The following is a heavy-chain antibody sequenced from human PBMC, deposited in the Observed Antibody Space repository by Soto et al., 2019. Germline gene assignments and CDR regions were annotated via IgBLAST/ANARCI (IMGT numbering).Heavy chain of an antibody. J-gene: IGHJ4*02. CDR1: GFTFSSYA. V-gene: IGHV3-30-3*01. CDR2: ISYDGSNK. Sequence: GGSLRLPCAASGFTFSSYAMHWVRQAPGKGLEWVAVISYDGSNKYYADSVKGRFTISRDNSKNTLYLQMNSLRAEDTAVYYCARVPRSRYFDWLLFYYWGQGTLVTVSS. D-gene: IGHD3-9*01. CDR3: ARVPRSRYFDWLLFYY.